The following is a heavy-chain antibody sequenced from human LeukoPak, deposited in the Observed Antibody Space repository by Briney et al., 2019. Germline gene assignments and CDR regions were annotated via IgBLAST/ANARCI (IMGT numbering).Heavy chain of an antibody. CDR1: GYTLTELS. CDR2: IIPSFRKP. V-gene: IGHV1-69*13. CDR3: AREGLFTMVRRGTLDN. Sequence: ASVKVSCKVSGYTLTELSMHWVRQAPGQGLEWMGGIIPSFRKPDYAKKFQGRVTLTADESTSTAYMELSSLRSEDTAVYYCAREGLFTMVRRGTLDNWGQGTLVTVSS. J-gene: IGHJ4*02. D-gene: IGHD3-10*01.